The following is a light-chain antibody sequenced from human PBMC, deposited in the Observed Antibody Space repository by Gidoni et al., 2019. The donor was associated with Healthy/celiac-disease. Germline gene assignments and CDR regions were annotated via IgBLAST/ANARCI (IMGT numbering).Light chain of an antibody. J-gene: IGKJ2*04. V-gene: IGKV4-1*01. CDR2: WAS. Sequence: DIVMTQSPDSLAVSLGERATINCKSSQSVLYSSNSENYLAWYQQKPGQPPKLLIYWASTRQSGVPDRFSGSGSGTDFTLTISSLQAEDVAVSYCQQYYSIPSSFGQGTKLEIK. CDR3: QQYYSIPSS. CDR1: QSVLYSSNSENY.